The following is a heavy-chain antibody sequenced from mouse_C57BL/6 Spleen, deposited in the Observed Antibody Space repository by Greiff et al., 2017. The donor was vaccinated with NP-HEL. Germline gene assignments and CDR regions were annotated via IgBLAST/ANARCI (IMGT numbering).Heavy chain of an antibody. CDR2: IYPGSGNT. CDR1: GYTFTDYY. D-gene: IGHD1-1*01. V-gene: IGHV1-76*01. Sequence: VQLQQSGAELVRPGASVKLSCKASGYTFTDYYINWVKQRPGQGLEWIARIYPGSGNTYYNEKFKGKATLTAEKSSSTAYMQLSSLTSEDSAVYFCARGGYYGNAFAYWGQGTLVTVSA. CDR3: ARGGYYGNAFAY. J-gene: IGHJ3*01.